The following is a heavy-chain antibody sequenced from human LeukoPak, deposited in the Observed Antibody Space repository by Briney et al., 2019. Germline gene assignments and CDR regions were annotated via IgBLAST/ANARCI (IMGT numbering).Heavy chain of an antibody. CDR2: ISGSGGST. D-gene: IGHD3-10*02. J-gene: IGHJ4*02. CDR3: ARGTMFPYYSDY. CDR1: GFTFSSYG. Sequence: LPGGSLRLSCAASGFTFSSYGMSWVRQAPGKGLEWVSAISGSGGSTYYADSVKGRFTISRDNSKNTLYLQMNSLRAEDTAVYYCARGTMFPYYSDYWGQGTLVTVSS. V-gene: IGHV3-23*01.